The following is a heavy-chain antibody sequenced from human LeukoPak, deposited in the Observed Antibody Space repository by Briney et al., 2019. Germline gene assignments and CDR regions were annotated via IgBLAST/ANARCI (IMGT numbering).Heavy chain of an antibody. CDR1: GFTVSSNY. CDR3: ARVERSALDY. CDR2: IYSGGRT. V-gene: IGHV3-66*01. J-gene: IGHJ4*02. D-gene: IGHD3-10*01. Sequence: GGSLRLSCADSGFTVSSNYMRWVRQAPGKGLEWVSVIYSGGRTHYADSVKGRFTISRDNSKNTLYLQMNSLRAEDTAVYYCARVERSALDYWGQGTLVTVSS.